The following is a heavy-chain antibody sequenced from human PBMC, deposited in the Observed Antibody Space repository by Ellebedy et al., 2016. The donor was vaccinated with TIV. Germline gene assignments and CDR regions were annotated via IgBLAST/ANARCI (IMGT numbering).Heavy chain of an antibody. V-gene: IGHV3-7*01. J-gene: IGHJ5*02. CDR1: GFSFSNFW. Sequence: GESLKISCAAWGFSFSNFWMSWVRQAPGKGLEWVAHIKTDGSETYYVDSVKGRFTISRENAKNALFLQMDGLRVDDSAVYYCVRCGVFNLWGQGAPVTVSS. CDR3: VRCGVFNL. CDR2: IKTDGSET. D-gene: IGHD3-3*01.